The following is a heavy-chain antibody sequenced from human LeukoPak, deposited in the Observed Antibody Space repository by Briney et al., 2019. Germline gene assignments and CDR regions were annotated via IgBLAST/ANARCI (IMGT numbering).Heavy chain of an antibody. CDR2: INHSGST. D-gene: IGHD1-26*01. J-gene: IGHJ5*02. CDR1: GFTFSSYA. CDR3: ARRRSILGLYNWFDP. Sequence: GSLRLSCAASGFTFSSYAMSWIRQPPGKGLEWIGEINHSGSTNYNPSLKSRVTISVDTSKNQFSLKLSSVTAADTAVYYCARRRSILGLYNWFDPWGQGTLVTVSS. V-gene: IGHV4-34*01.